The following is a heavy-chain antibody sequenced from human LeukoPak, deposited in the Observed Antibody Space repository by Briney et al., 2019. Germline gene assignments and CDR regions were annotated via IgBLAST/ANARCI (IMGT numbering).Heavy chain of an antibody. V-gene: IGHV3-74*01. CDR3: ARGGPYSSSSLDY. CDR2: IKYDGSST. CDR1: GFTFSNSW. Sequence: GGSLRLSCAASGFTFSNSWMYWVRETPDKGLVWVSRIKYDGSSTVYADSVKGRFTISRDNAKNTLDLQMNSLRAEDTAVYYCARGGPYSSSSLDYWGQGTLVTVSS. J-gene: IGHJ4*02. D-gene: IGHD6-6*01.